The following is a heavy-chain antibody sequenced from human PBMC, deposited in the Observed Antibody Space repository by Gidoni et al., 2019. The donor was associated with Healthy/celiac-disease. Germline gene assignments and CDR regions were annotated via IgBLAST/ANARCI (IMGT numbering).Heavy chain of an antibody. CDR1: GGSISSYY. CDR2: IYYSGST. CDR3: ARDRSSSWGFDP. D-gene: IGHD6-13*01. V-gene: IGHV4-59*01. J-gene: IGHJ5*02. Sequence: QVQLPESGPGLVKPSETLSLTCTVSGGSISSYYWSWIRQPPGKGLEWIGYIYYSGSTNYNPSLKSRVTISVDTSKNQFSLKLSSVTAADTAVYYCARDRSSSWGFDPWGQGTLVTVSS.